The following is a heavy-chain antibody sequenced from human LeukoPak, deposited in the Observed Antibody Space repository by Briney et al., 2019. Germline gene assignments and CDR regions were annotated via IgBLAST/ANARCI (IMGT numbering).Heavy chain of an antibody. CDR1: GYTFTGYY. V-gene: IGHV1-2*02. D-gene: IGHD2-8*02. Sequence: ASVKVSCKASGYTFTGYYIHWVRQAPGQGLEWMGWINPNSGGTNYAQKFQGRVTMTEDTSISTAYMELSRLRSDDTAVYYCARDYRTVDGDAFDIWGQGTMVIVSS. CDR3: ARDYRTVDGDAFDI. CDR2: INPNSGGT. J-gene: IGHJ3*02.